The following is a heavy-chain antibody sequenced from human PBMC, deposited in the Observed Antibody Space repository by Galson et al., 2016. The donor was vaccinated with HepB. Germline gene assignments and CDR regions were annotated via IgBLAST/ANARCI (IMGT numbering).Heavy chain of an antibody. J-gene: IGHJ4*02. D-gene: IGHD1-14*01. Sequence: TLSLTCTVSGGSISSGGYYWTWIRQSPGKGLEWIGSIYFSASTYYNPSLKSRLSISVDTSKNQFSLRLSSVTAADTAMYYCARIFSPDGWDYWGQGTLVTVSS. CDR3: ARIFSPDGWDY. V-gene: IGHV4-31*03. CDR1: GGSISSGGYY. CDR2: IYFSAST.